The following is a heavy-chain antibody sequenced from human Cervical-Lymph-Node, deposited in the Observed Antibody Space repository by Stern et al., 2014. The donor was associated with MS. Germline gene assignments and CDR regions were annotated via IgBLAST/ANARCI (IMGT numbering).Heavy chain of an antibody. Sequence: QLVQSGGGLVKPGGSLRLSCVASGFTFSDHCLNWIRQVPGKGLEWVSSICTSATNTYYADSVKGRFTISRDNAKNSLYLQMNSLRAEDTAVYYCARGNYNAHFPRYWGQGTLVTVSS. D-gene: IGHD1-7*01. V-gene: IGHV3-11*01. J-gene: IGHJ4*02. CDR1: GFTFSDHC. CDR2: ICTSATNT. CDR3: ARGNYNAHFPRY.